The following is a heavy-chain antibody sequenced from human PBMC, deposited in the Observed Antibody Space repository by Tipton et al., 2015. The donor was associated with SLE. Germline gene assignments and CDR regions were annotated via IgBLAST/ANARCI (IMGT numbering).Heavy chain of an antibody. D-gene: IGHD4-17*01. CDR1: GYSFTSYW. Sequence: QLVQSGVEVKKSGESLKISCKGSGYSFTSYWIDWVRQMPGKGLEWMGSMYPGDSDTRYSPSFQGQVTISADKSISTAYLQWNSLKVSDTVMYYCARLAYGDYTPYDYWGQGTLVTVSS. CDR3: ARLAYGDYTPYDY. J-gene: IGHJ4*02. V-gene: IGHV5-51*01. CDR2: MYPGDSDT.